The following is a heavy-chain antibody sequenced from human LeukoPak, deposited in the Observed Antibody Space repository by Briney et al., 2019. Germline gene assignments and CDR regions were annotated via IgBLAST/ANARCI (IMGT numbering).Heavy chain of an antibody. D-gene: IGHD3-22*01. J-gene: IGHJ4*02. V-gene: IGHV3-30*18. CDR2: ISYHGRKE. CDR3: AKVLGYYDSSGYYQEGGFDY. CDR1: GFTFSSYG. Sequence: GGSLRLSCAASGFTFSSYGMHWVRQAPGKGLEWLAVISYHGRKEYYADSVKGRFTISRDNSKNSLYLQMNSLRTEDTALYYCAKVLGYYDSSGYYQEGGFDYWGQGTLVTVSS.